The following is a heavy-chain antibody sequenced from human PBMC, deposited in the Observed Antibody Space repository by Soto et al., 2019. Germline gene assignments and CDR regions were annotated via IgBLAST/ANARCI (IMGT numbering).Heavy chain of an antibody. Sequence: PGGSLRLSCAASGFTFSSYSMNWVRQAPGKGLEWVSSISSSSSYIYYADSVKGRFTISRDNAKNSLYLQMNSLRAEDTAVYYCAREFQLTPGDYYYGMDVWGQGTTVTVSS. CDR1: GFTFSSYS. CDR2: ISSSSSYI. J-gene: IGHJ6*02. CDR3: AREFQLTPGDYYYGMDV. V-gene: IGHV3-21*01. D-gene: IGHD6-6*01.